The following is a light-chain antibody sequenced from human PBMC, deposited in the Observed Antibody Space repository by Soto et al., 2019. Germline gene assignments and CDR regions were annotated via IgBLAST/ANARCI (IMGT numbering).Light chain of an antibody. Sequence: DIQMAQSPSSLSASVGDRITITCRASQNIRDSLNWYQHKPGMAPQLMIFAASNLHSGVPSRFSVSGSGTDFTLTISSLQPEDFATDYCQQTFGMFPWTFGQGTKVEMK. CDR2: AAS. CDR1: QNIRDS. CDR3: QQTFGMFPWT. J-gene: IGKJ1*01. V-gene: IGKV1-39*01.